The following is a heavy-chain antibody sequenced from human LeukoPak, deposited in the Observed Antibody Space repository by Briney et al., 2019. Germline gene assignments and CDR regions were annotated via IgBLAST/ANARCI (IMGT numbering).Heavy chain of an antibody. CDR2: IIAIFGTE. CDR1: GGTFSSYA. Sequence: SAKVSCKASGGTFSSYAISWVRQAPGQGREWGGGIIAIFGTENYAQKFQGRVTITADESTSTAYMELSSLRSDDTAVYYCARDLAVSSLPYYMDVWGKGTTVTVSS. V-gene: IGHV1-69*13. J-gene: IGHJ6*03. CDR3: ARDLAVSSLPYYMDV. D-gene: IGHD6-13*01.